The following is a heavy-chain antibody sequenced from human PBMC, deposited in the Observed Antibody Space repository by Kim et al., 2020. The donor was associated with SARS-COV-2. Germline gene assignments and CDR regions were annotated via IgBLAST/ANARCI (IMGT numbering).Heavy chain of an antibody. CDR3: AKDIYRDYVEFYYYGMDV. CDR2: ISWDGGST. D-gene: IGHD4-17*01. CDR1: GFTFDDYT. V-gene: IGHV3-43*01. J-gene: IGHJ6*02. Sequence: GGSLRLSCAASGFTFDDYTMHWVRQAPGKGLEWVSLISWDGGSTYYADSVKGRFTISRDNSKNSLYLQMNSLRTEDTALYYCAKDIYRDYVEFYYYGMDVWGQGTTVTVSS.